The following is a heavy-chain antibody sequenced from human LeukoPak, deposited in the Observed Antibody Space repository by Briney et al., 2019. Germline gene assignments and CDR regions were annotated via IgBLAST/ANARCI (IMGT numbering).Heavy chain of an antibody. CDR2: IDPSDFYT. Sequence: GESLKISCKGSGYSFTSYWISWVRQMHGKGLEWMGRIDPSDFYTNYSPSFQGHVTISADKSIGTAYLQWSSLKASDTAMYYCASGLYYDILTGSLGAFDIWGQGTMVTVSS. CDR1: GYSFTSYW. D-gene: IGHD3-9*01. CDR3: ASGLYYDILTGSLGAFDI. J-gene: IGHJ3*02. V-gene: IGHV5-10-1*01.